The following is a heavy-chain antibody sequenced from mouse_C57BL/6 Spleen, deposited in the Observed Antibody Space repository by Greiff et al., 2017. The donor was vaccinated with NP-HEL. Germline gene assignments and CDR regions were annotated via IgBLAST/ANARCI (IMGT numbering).Heavy chain of an antibody. D-gene: IGHD2-4*01. V-gene: IGHV1-50*01. CDR1: GYTFTSYW. CDR2: IDPSDRYT. Sequence: QVQLQQPGAELVKPGASVKLSCKASGYTFTSYWMQWVKQRPGQGLEWIGEIDPSDRYTNYNQKFKGKATLTVDTSSSTAYMQLSSLTSEDSAVYYCARYYDYDWFAYWGQGTLVTVSA. CDR3: ARYYDYDWFAY. J-gene: IGHJ3*01.